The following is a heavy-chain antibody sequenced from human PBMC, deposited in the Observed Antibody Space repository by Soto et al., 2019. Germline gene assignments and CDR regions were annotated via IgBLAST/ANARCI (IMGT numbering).Heavy chain of an antibody. D-gene: IGHD6-13*01. CDR2: ISYDGSDK. J-gene: IGHJ1*01. CDR1: GVSFSFYV. Sequence: GGSLRHSCAASGVSFSFYVMHWVRQAPGKGLEWVAIISYDGSDKDYADSVKGRFAISRDNSKNTLYLEMNSLRPEDTAVYYCAKDKASAGTEYFQYWGQGTLVTVSS. V-gene: IGHV3-30*09. CDR3: AKDKASAGTEYFQY.